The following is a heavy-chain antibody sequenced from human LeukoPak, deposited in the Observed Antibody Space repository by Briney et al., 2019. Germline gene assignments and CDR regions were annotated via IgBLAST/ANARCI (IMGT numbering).Heavy chain of an antibody. J-gene: IGHJ6*02. V-gene: IGHV3-53*01. CDR3: ASSRSYYYGMDV. Sequence: GGSLRLSCAASGFTFSSYAMSWVRQAPGKGLEWVSVIYSGGSTYYADSVKGRFTISRDNSKDTLYLQMNSLRAEDTAVYYCASSRSYYYGMDVWGQGTTVTVSS. CDR2: IYSGGST. CDR1: GFTFSSYA.